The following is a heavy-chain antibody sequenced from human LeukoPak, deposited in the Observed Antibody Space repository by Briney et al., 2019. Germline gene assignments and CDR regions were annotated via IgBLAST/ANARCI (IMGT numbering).Heavy chain of an antibody. CDR2: IRSKAYGGTT. J-gene: IGHJ4*02. CDR1: GFTFGDYA. D-gene: IGHD1-7*01. V-gene: IGHV3-49*04. Sequence: PGGSLRLSCTASGFTFGDYATSWVRQAPGEGLEWVGFIRSKAYGGTTESAASVTGRFTISRDDSKSIAYLQMNSLKTGDTSVYYCTRGYRSGTINPFFDYWGQGTLVTVSS. CDR3: TRGYRSGTINPFFDY.